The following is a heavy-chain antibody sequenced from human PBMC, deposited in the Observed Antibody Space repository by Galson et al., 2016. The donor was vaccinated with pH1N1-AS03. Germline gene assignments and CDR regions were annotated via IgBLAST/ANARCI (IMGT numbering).Heavy chain of an antibody. CDR1: GFSISSGHY. D-gene: IGHD1-26*01. CDR3: ARGGYYWGSGSFDF. V-gene: IGHV4-38-2*02. Sequence: LSLTCSVSGFSISSGHYWGWIRQPPGKGLEWIGNSYHSGSAYYNPSLKSRVTMSVDTSTNQFSLKLASLTSADSAVYFCARGGYYWGSGSFDFWGQGTLVSVSS. CDR2: SYHSGSA. J-gene: IGHJ4*02.